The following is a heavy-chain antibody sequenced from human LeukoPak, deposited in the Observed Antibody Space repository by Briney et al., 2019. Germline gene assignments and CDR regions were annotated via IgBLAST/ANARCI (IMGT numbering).Heavy chain of an antibody. Sequence: PGGSLRLSCAASGFTVSSNYMSWVRQAPGKGLVWVSRIYSDGSGISYADSVKGRFTISRDNAKNTPYLQMNSLRAEDTAVYHCAKSPGGGNLFDIWGQGTMVTVSS. CDR1: GFTVSSNY. V-gene: IGHV3-74*01. J-gene: IGHJ3*02. CDR2: IYSDGSGI. D-gene: IGHD3-16*01. CDR3: AKSPGGGNLFDI.